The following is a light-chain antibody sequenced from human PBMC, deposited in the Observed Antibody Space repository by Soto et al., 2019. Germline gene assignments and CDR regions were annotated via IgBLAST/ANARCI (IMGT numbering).Light chain of an antibody. Sequence: DIQMTQSPSTLSASVGDTVTITCRASQSVSTWLAWYQQTPGKAPKLLMYDASTLESGAPARFSGSGSGTDFTLTISSLQPEDFATYYCQQLNSYPFAFGPGTKVDIK. J-gene: IGKJ3*01. CDR3: QQLNSYPFA. CDR1: QSVSTW. V-gene: IGKV1-5*01. CDR2: DAS.